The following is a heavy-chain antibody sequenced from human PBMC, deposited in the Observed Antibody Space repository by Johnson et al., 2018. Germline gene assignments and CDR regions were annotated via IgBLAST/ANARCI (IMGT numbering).Heavy chain of an antibody. Sequence: VQLVESGGGLVQPGGSLSLSCAASRFTFSYYWMHWVRQAPGKGLVWVSRIHSDGSNTNYADSVKGRFTISRDNAKNMLYLQMNSLRVEDPAVYYGTSGSLVAFDMWGQGTLVTVSS. V-gene: IGHV3-74*02. CDR3: TSGSLVAFDM. CDR2: IHSDGSNT. CDR1: RFTFSYYW. D-gene: IGHD1-26*01. J-gene: IGHJ3*02.